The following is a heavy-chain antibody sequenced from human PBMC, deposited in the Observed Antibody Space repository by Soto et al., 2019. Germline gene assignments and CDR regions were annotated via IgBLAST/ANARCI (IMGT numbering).Heavy chain of an antibody. CDR1: GFTFSSYW. V-gene: IGHV3-7*01. CDR2: IKQDGSEE. CDR3: AREIAARL. Sequence: EVQLVESGGGLVQPGGSLRLSYAASGFTFSSYWMSWFRQAPGKGLEWVANIKQDGSEENYVDSVKGRFTISRDNAKNALYLQMNSLRVEDTAVYYCAREIAARLWGEGTTATVSS. D-gene: IGHD6-6*01. J-gene: IGHJ6*04.